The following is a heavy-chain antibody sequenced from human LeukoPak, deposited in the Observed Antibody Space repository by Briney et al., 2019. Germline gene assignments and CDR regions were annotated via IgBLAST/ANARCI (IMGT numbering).Heavy chain of an antibody. Sequence: SETLSLTCTVSGGSISSSSYYWGWIRQPPGKGLEWIGSIYYSGSTYYNPSLKSRVTISVDTSKNQFSLKLSSVTAADTAVYYCARDGTLGYCTNGVCPGWGQGTLATVSS. D-gene: IGHD2-8*01. J-gene: IGHJ4*02. V-gene: IGHV4-39*07. CDR1: GGSISSSSYY. CDR3: ARDGTLGYCTNGVCPG. CDR2: IYYSGST.